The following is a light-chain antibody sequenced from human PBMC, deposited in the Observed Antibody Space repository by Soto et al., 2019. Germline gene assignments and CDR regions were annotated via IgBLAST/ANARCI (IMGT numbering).Light chain of an antibody. CDR2: GAS. CDR1: QSVTSNY. J-gene: IGKJ1*01. Sequence: EIVLTQSPGTLSLSPGERATLSCRASQSVTSNYVGWFQQKPGQAPRLLIYGASSRATGIPDRFSGSGSGTDFTLTISRLEPEDFAVYYCQQYGNWPRTFGQGTKVDIK. CDR3: QQYGNWPRT. V-gene: IGKV3-20*01.